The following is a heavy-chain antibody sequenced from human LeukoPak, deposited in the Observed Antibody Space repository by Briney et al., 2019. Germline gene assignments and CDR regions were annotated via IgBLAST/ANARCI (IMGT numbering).Heavy chain of an antibody. CDR2: INYSGST. V-gene: IGHV4-31*01. CDR1: GGSISSGDHY. J-gene: IGHJ2*01. Sequence: SETLSLTCTVSGGSISSGDHYWSWSRQHPGQGLEWIGYINYSGSTYYNPSLKSLVTISVDTSKNQFSLKLSSVTAADTAVYYCARVAQINWYFDLWGRGTLVTVSS. CDR3: ARVAQINWYFDL.